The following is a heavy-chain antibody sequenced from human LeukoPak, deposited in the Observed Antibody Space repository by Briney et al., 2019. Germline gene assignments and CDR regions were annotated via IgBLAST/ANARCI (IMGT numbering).Heavy chain of an antibody. V-gene: IGHV3-48*04. Sequence: PGGSLRLSCAASGFTFSSYGMTWVRQAPGKGLEWVSYISSSSSTIYYADSVKGRFTISRDNAKSSLFLQVNSLRAEDTALYYRARSGDYGESFDSRGQGTLVTVSS. CDR1: GFTFSSYG. D-gene: IGHD4-17*01. CDR3: ARSGDYGESFDS. CDR2: ISSSSSTI. J-gene: IGHJ4*02.